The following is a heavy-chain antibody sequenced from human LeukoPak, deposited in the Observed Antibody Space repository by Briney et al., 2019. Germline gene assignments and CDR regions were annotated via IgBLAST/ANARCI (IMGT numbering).Heavy chain of an antibody. CDR1: GFTVSSNY. V-gene: IGHV3-53*01. Sequence: GGSLRLSCAASGFTVSSNYVSWVRQAPGKGLEWVSVIYSGGSTYYADSVKGRFTISRDNSKNTLYLQMNSVRVEDTAVYFCARGYCSNGSCYPGDSWGQGTLVAVSS. CDR3: ARGYCSNGSCYPGDS. D-gene: IGHD2-15*01. J-gene: IGHJ4*02. CDR2: IYSGGST.